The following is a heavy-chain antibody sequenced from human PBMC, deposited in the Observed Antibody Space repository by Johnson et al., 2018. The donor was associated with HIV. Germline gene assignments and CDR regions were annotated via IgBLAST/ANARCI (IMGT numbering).Heavy chain of an antibody. CDR2: INWNGGNT. CDR3: VRDFGHWDDAFDF. Sequence: VQLVESGGGVVRPGGSLRLSCAASGFTFDDYGMSWVRQAPGKGLEWVSGINWNGGNTGYADSVKGRFTISRDNAKNSLYLQMNSLRVEATAMYYCVRDFGHWDDAFDFWGRGTKVTVSS. D-gene: IGHD7-27*01. CDR1: GFTFDDYG. V-gene: IGHV3-20*04. J-gene: IGHJ3*01.